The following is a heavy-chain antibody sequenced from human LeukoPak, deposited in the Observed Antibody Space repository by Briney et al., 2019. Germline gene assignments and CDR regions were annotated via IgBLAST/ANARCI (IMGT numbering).Heavy chain of an antibody. Sequence: PSETLSLTCTVSGGSISSYYWSWIRQPPGKGLEWIGYIYYSGSTNYNPSLKSRVTISVDTSKNQFSLKLSSVTAADTAVYYCARDGSSSSHSWFDPWGQGTLVTVSS. CDR1: GGSISSYY. CDR3: ARDGSSSSHSWFDP. J-gene: IGHJ5*02. D-gene: IGHD6-13*01. V-gene: IGHV4-59*01. CDR2: IYYSGST.